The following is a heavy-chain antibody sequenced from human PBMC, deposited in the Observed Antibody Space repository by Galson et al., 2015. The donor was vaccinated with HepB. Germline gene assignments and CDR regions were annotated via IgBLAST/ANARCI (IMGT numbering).Heavy chain of an antibody. D-gene: IGHD3-16*01. CDR1: GFSVSSCG. CDR2: IWGNGAEK. Sequence: SLRLSCAPSGFSVSSCGMHWVRQAPAKGLEWVAAIWGNGAEKRYADSVKGRFAISEDNSKNTVYLQLDCLTVEDTGVYYCARDVGGAPFDIWGQGTTVTVSS. J-gene: IGHJ3*02. V-gene: IGHV3-33*01. CDR3: ARDVGGAPFDI.